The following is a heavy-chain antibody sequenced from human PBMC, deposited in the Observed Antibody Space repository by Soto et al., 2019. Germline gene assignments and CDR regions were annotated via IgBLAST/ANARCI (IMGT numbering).Heavy chain of an antibody. Sequence: SETLSLTCAVSGDSISSSSYYWAWIRQPPGKGLEWIGSIHYRANSYYSPSLKSRITISVDTSKNQISLRLSSVTAADTAVYYCARPLQLAVSGFDPWGQGTLVTV. CDR3: ARPLQLAVSGFDP. CDR1: GDSISSSSYY. J-gene: IGHJ5*02. V-gene: IGHV4-39*01. D-gene: IGHD3-3*02. CDR2: IHYRANS.